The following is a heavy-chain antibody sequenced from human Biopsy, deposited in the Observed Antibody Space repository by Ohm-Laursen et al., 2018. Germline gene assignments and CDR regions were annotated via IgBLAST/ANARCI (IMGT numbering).Heavy chain of an antibody. CDR3: AGATSGTSLYDP. Sequence: PSQTLSLTCPVSGASISRAAYHWSWIRQLPGKGLEWIGYISHSGSTSYNPSLRSLVTISTDTSTNQFSLKVRSVTAADTAMYYCAGATSGTSLYDPWGQGTLVTVSS. V-gene: IGHV4-31*01. CDR2: ISHSGST. D-gene: IGHD6-13*01. J-gene: IGHJ5*02. CDR1: GASISRAAYH.